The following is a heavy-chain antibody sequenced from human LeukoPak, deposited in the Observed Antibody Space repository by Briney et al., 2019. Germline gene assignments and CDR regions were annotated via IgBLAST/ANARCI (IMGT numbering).Heavy chain of an antibody. CDR2: IIPIFGTA. CDR1: GYTFTSYG. V-gene: IGHV1-69*05. J-gene: IGHJ4*02. CDR3: AGGHFWSGYYTDYFDY. D-gene: IGHD3-3*02. Sequence: ASVKVSCKASGYTFTSYGISWVRQAPGQGLEWMGGIIPIFGTANYAQKFQGRVTITTDESTSTAYMELSSLRSEDTAVYYCAGGHFWSGYYTDYFDYWGQGTLVTVSS.